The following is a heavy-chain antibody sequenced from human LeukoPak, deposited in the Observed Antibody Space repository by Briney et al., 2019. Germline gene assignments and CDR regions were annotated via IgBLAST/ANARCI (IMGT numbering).Heavy chain of an antibody. CDR3: AREGIVVVPASYYYGMDV. J-gene: IGHJ6*02. D-gene: IGHD2-2*01. Sequence: PGGSLRLSCAASGFTFSSYAMHWVRQAPGKGLEWVAVISYDGSNKYYADSVKGRFTISRDNSKNTLYPQMNSLRAEDTAVYYCAREGIVVVPASYYYGMDVWGQGTTVTVSS. CDR1: GFTFSSYA. CDR2: ISYDGSNK. V-gene: IGHV3-30-3*01.